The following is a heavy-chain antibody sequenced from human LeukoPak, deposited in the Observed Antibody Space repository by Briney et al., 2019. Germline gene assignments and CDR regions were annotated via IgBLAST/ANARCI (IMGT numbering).Heavy chain of an antibody. CDR3: AKGGIEMATIGAFDI. V-gene: IGHV3-33*06. Sequence: PGRSLRLSCAASGFTFSSYGMHWVRQAPGKGLEWVAVIWYDGSNKYYADSVKGRFTISRDNSKNTLYLQMNSLRAEDTAVYYCAKGGIEMATIGAFDIWGQGTMVTVSS. CDR2: IWYDGSNK. J-gene: IGHJ3*02. CDR1: GFTFSSYG. D-gene: IGHD5-24*01.